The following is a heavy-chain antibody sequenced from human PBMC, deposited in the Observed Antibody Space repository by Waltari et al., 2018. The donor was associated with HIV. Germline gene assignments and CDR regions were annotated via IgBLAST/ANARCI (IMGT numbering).Heavy chain of an antibody. V-gene: IGHV3-66*01. Sequence: EVQLVESGGGLVQPGGSLRLSFVASGFTVSSNYMSWVRQATGKGMEWVSVIYSGGSTYYADSVKGRFTISRDNFKNSLYLQMHRMRAEVTAVYCFESIAYSGGDSYPRGMGVWGKGTTVTVSS. CDR2: IYSGGST. D-gene: IGHD2-21*02. CDR3: ESIAYSGGDSYPRGMGV. J-gene: IGHJ6*04. CDR1: GFTVSSNY.